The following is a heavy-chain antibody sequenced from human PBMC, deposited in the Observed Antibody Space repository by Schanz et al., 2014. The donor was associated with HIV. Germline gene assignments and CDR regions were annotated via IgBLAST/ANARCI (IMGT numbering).Heavy chain of an antibody. Sequence: QVQLVESGGGVVQPGRSLRLSRVASGFSFDSFGMHWVRQAPGKGLEWVAVISYDGVNKHFADSVKGRFTISRDNSKNTLYLQVKRLRTEDTAVYFCAKDGNLYDSRYRGKGNYYHYYGMDVWGQGTTVTVS. CDR1: GFSFDSFG. CDR3: AKDGNLYDSRYRGKGNYYHYYGMDV. CDR2: ISYDGVNK. V-gene: IGHV3-30*18. J-gene: IGHJ6*02. D-gene: IGHD3-22*01.